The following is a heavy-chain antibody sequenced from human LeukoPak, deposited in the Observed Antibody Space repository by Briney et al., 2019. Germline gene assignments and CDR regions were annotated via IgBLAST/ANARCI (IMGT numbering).Heavy chain of an antibody. CDR3: ARDQLLWFGEFTKFDY. CDR1: GFTFSSYA. V-gene: IGHV3-30-3*01. J-gene: IGHJ4*02. CDR2: ISYDGSNK. D-gene: IGHD3-10*01. Sequence: GRSLRLSCAASGFTFSSYAMHWVRQAPGKGLEWVAVISYDGSNKYYADSVKGRFTIPRDNSKNTLYLQMNSLRAEDTAVYYCARDQLLWFGEFTKFDYWGQGTLVTVPS.